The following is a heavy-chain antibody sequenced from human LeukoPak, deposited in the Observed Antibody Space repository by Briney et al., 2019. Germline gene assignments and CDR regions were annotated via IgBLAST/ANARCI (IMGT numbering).Heavy chain of an antibody. Sequence: PGRSLRLSCAASGFTFSSYAMHWVRQAPGKGLEWVSSISGGGGSTYYADSVKGRFTISRDNSKNTLFLQMSSLTAGDTAVYYCAKSAYYDSSGFYREYYFEHWGQGTLVTVSS. CDR2: ISGGGGST. CDR1: GFTFSSYA. D-gene: IGHD3-22*01. CDR3: AKSAYYDSSGFYREYYFEH. V-gene: IGHV3-23*01. J-gene: IGHJ4*02.